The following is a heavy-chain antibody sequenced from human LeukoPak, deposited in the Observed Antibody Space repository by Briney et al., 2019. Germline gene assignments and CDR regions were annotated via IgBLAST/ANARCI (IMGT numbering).Heavy chain of an antibody. V-gene: IGHV3-7*01. CDR2: IKEDGSVH. CDR1: GFTVSSNY. J-gene: IGHJ4*02. CDR3: AKWQLYSGNYYLDV. D-gene: IGHD1-7*01. Sequence: GGSLRLSCAASGFTVSSNYMSWVRQAPGKGLEWVANIKEDGSVHYFVDSVKGRFTMSRDNAKHSLFLHMNSLRAEDSAVYYCAKWQLYSGNYYLDVWGQGTLVTVSS.